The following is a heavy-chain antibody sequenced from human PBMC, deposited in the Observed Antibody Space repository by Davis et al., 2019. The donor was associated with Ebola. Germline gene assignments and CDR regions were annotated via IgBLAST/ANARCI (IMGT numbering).Heavy chain of an antibody. CDR2: ISSSSSYI. J-gene: IGHJ4*02. CDR3: APASLYDILTGFGN. CDR1: GFTFSSYS. V-gene: IGHV3-21*01. Sequence: GESLKISCAASGFTFSSYSMNWVRQAPGKGLEWVSSISSSSSYIYYADSVKGRFTISRDNAKNSLYLQMNSLRAEDTAVYYCAPASLYDILTGFGNWGQGTLVTVSS. D-gene: IGHD3-9*01.